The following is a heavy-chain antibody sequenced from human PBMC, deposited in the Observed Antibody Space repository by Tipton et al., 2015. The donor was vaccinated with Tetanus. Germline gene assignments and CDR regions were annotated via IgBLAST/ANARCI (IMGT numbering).Heavy chain of an antibody. CDR2: ISSTSSYI. CDR1: GFTFSSHW. J-gene: IGHJ4*02. Sequence: SLRLSCAASGFTFSSHWMSWVRQAPGKGLEWLSSISSTSSYIYYADSVKGRFTVSRDNAKNSLSLQMKSLGDEDTAVYYCATGRTLDYWGQGTRVTVST. D-gene: IGHD1-26*01. V-gene: IGHV3-21*01. CDR3: ATGRTLDY.